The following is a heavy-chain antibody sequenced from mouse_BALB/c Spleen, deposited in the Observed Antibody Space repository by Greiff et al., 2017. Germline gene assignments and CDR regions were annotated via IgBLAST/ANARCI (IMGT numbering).Heavy chain of an antibody. J-gene: IGHJ4*01. CDR1: GYTFTSYW. V-gene: IGHV1-7*01. CDR3: ARGYAMDY. Sequence: QVQLQQSGAELAKPGASVKMSCKASGYTFTSYWMHWVKQRPGQGLEWIGYINPSTGYTEYKQKFKDKATLTADKSSSTAYMQLSSLTSEDSAVYYCARGYAMDYWGQGTSVTVSS. CDR2: INPSTGYT.